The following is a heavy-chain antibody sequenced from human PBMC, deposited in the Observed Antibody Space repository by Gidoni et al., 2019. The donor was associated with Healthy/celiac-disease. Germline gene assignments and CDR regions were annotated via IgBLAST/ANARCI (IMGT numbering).Heavy chain of an antibody. CDR2: IYWDDDK. V-gene: IGHV2-5*02. CDR1: GLSLSTSGVG. Sequence: QITLKESGPTLVKPTQTLTLTCTLSGLSLSTSGVGVGWIRQPPGKALEWLALIYWDDDKRYSPSLKSRLTITKDTSKNQVFLTMTNMDPVDTATYYCARLSSGDAFDIWGQGTMVTVSS. D-gene: IGHD6-25*01. CDR3: ARLSSGDAFDI. J-gene: IGHJ3*02.